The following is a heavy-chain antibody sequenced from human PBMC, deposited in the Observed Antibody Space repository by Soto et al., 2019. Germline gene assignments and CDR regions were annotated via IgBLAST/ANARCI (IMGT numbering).Heavy chain of an antibody. D-gene: IGHD1-26*01. CDR1: GFTFSSYG. V-gene: IGHV3-30*18. CDR2: ISYDGSNK. J-gene: IGHJ4*03. Sequence: PGGSLRLSCAASGFTFSSYGMHWVRQAPGKGLEWVAVISYDGSNKYYADSVKGRFTISRDNSKNTLYLQMNSLRAEDTAVYYCAKPGVGATRRTYYFDYWGQGTPVTVSS. CDR3: AKPGVGATRRTYYFDY.